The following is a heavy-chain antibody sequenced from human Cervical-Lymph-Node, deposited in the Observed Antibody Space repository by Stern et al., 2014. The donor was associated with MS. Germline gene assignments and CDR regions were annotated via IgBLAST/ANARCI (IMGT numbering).Heavy chain of an antibody. CDR1: GYTFTSDD. J-gene: IGHJ4*02. CDR3: TKACDS. Sequence: VQLLESGAEVKKPGASVKVSCKTSGYTFTSDDINWVRQASGQGLEWMGWMNPDSGDTGYAQKFQGRLTITRDTSISTAYMELTTLRSEDTAVYYCTKACDSWGQGTLVIVSS. CDR2: MNPDSGDT. V-gene: IGHV1-8*01.